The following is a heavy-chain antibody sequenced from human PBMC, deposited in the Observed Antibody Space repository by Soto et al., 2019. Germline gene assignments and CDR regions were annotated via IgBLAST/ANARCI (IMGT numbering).Heavy chain of an antibody. CDR3: ARIYYESRGPTKYRAFDF. J-gene: IGHJ3*01. Sequence: EVQLVESGGGLVQPGGSLRLSCVASGFTFSDYSMSWVRQSPGKGLEGVANIKQDGGEEDYVDSVKGRLTISRDNAKNSLYVQMNSLRAEDTAVYYCARIYYESRGPTKYRAFDFWGQGTMVTVSS. V-gene: IGHV3-7*01. CDR1: GFTFSDYS. D-gene: IGHD3-22*01. CDR2: IKQDGGEE.